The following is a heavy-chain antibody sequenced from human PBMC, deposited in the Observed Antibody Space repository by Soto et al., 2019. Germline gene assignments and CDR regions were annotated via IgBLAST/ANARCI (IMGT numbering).Heavy chain of an antibody. V-gene: IGHV3-30-3*01. CDR3: ARDRDDYSNYYYGMDV. D-gene: IGHD4-4*01. J-gene: IGHJ6*02. CDR1: GFTFSSYA. CDR2: ISYDGSNK. Sequence: PGGSLRLSCAASGFTFSSYAMHWVRQAPGKGLEWVAVISYDGSNKYYADSVKGRFTISRDNSKNTLYLQMNSLRAEDTAVYYCARDRDDYSNYYYGMDVWGQGTTVTVS.